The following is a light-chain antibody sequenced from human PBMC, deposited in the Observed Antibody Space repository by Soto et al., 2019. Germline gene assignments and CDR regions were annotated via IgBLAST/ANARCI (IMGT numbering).Light chain of an antibody. Sequence: EIVLTQSPGTLSLSPGERATLSCRASQSVSSSYLAWYQQKPGQAPRLLIYGASSRATGIPDRFSGSGSGTAVTLTISRLEPEDFAGYYCQQYGSSPPSTFGQGTRLEIK. CDR3: QQYGSSPPST. J-gene: IGKJ5*01. V-gene: IGKV3-20*01. CDR2: GAS. CDR1: QSVSSSY.